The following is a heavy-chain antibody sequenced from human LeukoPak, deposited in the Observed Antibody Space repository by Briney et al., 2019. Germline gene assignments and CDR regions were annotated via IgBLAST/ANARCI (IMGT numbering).Heavy chain of an antibody. V-gene: IGHV5-51*01. CDR3: ARLSIAVSGDFDY. Sequence: GESLKISCKGSGYSFTSYWIGWVRQMPGKGLELMGIIYPGDSDIRYSPSFQGQVTISADKSISTAYLQWTSLKASDTAIYYCARLSIAVSGDFDYWGRGTLVTVSS. D-gene: IGHD6-19*01. J-gene: IGHJ4*02. CDR1: GYSFTSYW. CDR2: IYPGDSDI.